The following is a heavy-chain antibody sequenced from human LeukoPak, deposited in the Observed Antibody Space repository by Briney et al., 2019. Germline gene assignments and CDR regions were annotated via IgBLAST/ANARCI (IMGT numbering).Heavy chain of an antibody. CDR3: ARVRDGYMHRDYFDY. J-gene: IGHJ4*02. V-gene: IGHV3-23*01. Sequence: HPGGSLRLSCAASGFTFSSYAMSWVRQAPGKGLEWVSAISGSGGSTYYADSVKGRFTISRDNSKNSLYLQMNSLRAEDTAVYYCARVRDGYMHRDYFDYWGQGTLVTVSS. D-gene: IGHD5-24*01. CDR2: ISGSGGST. CDR1: GFTFSSYA.